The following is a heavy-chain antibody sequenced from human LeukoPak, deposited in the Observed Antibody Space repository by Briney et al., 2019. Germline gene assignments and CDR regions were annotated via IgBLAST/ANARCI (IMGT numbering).Heavy chain of an antibody. J-gene: IGHJ4*02. V-gene: IGHV3-66*03. CDR1: GFTVSSNH. CDR2: VYSNGSA. D-gene: IGHD3-16*02. CDR3: AREDPIVY. Sequence: GGSLGLSCAASGFTVSSNHINWVRQAPGKGLEWVAIVYSNGSAYYADSVKDRFTISTDNSKNTVYLQMNSLRAADTAVYYCAREDPIVYWGQGTLVTVSS.